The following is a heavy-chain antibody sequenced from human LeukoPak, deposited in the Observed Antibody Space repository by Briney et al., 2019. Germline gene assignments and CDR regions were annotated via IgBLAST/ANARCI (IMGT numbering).Heavy chain of an antibody. CDR2: ISGSGGST. CDR3: AKGNYYDSSGYYYLWDYFDY. Sequence: GGSLRLSCAAYGFTFSSYAMSLVRQAPGKGLEWVSAISGSGGSTYYADSVKGRFTISRDNSKNTLYLQMNSLRAEDTAVYYCAKGNYYDSSGYYYLWDYFDYWGQGTLVTVSS. D-gene: IGHD3-22*01. CDR1: GFTFSSYA. V-gene: IGHV3-23*01. J-gene: IGHJ4*02.